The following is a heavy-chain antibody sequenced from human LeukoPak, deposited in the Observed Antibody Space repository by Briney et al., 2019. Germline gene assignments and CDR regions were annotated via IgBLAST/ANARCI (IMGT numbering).Heavy chain of an antibody. CDR3: ATAEVGANDAFDI. CDR1: GYTFTDYY. V-gene: IGHV1-69-2*01. Sequence: ASVKVSCKASGYTFTDYYMHWVQQAPGKGLEWMGRVDPEDGETIYAEKFQGRVTITADTSTDTAYMELSSLRSEDTAVYYCATAEVGANDAFDIWGQGTMVTVSS. CDR2: VDPEDGET. D-gene: IGHD1-26*01. J-gene: IGHJ3*02.